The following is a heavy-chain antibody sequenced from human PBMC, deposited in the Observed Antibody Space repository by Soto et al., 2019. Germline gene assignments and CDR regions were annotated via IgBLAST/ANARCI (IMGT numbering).Heavy chain of an antibody. CDR2: ISSSSSYI. J-gene: IGHJ3*02. V-gene: IGHV3-21*01. D-gene: IGHD3-3*01. CDR3: ARERLRFLEWLAHANAFDI. Sequence: GGSLRLSRAASGFTFSSYSMNWVRQAPGKGLEWVSSISSSSSYIYYADSVKGRFTISRDNAKNSLYLQMNSLRAEDTAVYYCARERLRFLEWLAHANAFDIWGQGTMVTVSS. CDR1: GFTFSSYS.